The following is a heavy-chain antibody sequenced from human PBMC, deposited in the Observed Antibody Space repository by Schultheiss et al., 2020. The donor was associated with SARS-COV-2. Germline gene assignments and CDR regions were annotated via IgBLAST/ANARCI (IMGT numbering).Heavy chain of an antibody. V-gene: IGHV4-34*01. CDR3: ARGWVGATDY. D-gene: IGHD1-26*01. Sequence: ESLKISCAVYGGSFSGYYWSWIRQPPGKGLEWIGEINHSGSTNYNPSLKSRVTISVDTSKNQFSLKLSSVTAADMAVYYCARGWVGATDYWGQGTLVTVSS. J-gene: IGHJ4*02. CDR2: INHSGST. CDR1: GGSFSGYY.